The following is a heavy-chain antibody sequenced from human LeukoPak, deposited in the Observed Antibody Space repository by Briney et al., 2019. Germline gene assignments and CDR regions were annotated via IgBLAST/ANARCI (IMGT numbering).Heavy chain of an antibody. CDR1: GGSISSYY. V-gene: IGHV4-59*12. CDR2: IYYSGST. Sequence: SETLSLTCTVSGGSISSYYWSWIRQPPGKGLEWIGYIYYSGSTNYNPSLKSRVTISVDKSKNQFSLKLSSVTAADTAIYYCARARSLRQFDCWGQGTLVTVSS. J-gene: IGHJ4*02. CDR3: ARARSLRQFDC.